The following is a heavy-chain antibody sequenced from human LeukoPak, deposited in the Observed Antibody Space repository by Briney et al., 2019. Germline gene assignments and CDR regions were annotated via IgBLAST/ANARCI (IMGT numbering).Heavy chain of an antibody. J-gene: IGHJ3*02. Sequence: SQTLSLSCTDSGDSISSGDYYWSSIRQPAGKGLEWIGRISSSGSINYKPSLKSRVTISVDTSKNQFSLKLSSVTAADTAVYFCARSWFGEYGGGAFDIWGQGTMVTVSS. D-gene: IGHD3-10*01. CDR3: ARSWFGEYGGGAFDI. CDR1: GDSISSGDYY. V-gene: IGHV4-61*02. CDR2: ISSSGSI.